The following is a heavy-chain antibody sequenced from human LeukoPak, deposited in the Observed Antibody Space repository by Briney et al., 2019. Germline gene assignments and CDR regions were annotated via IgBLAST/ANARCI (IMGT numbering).Heavy chain of an antibody. Sequence: GGSLRLSCAASGFTFSSYRMHWVRQAPGKGLDWVSGINSGGSSTSYADSVKGRFTISRDNAKNTLYLQMNSLRAEDTAVYYCARNSGGYCNGGRCAYYYHYIAVWGKGTTVTVSS. D-gene: IGHD2-15*01. V-gene: IGHV3-74*01. CDR1: GFTFSSYR. J-gene: IGHJ6*03. CDR3: ARNSGGYCNGGRCAYYYHYIAV. CDR2: INSGGSST.